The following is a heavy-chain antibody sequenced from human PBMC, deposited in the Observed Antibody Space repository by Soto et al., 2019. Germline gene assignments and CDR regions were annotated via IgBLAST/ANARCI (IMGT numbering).Heavy chain of an antibody. CDR3: AMAVTCGVDV. D-gene: IGHD3-10*01. Sequence: EVQLVESGGGLVQPGGSLILSGAASGFTFRLSSMSWVRQAPGKGLEWVSYISRSSTGIHYSDSVKGRCTISRDAVTNSMHLQLTSLRDGDTAVSYCAMAVTCGVDVWGQGTTVSISS. V-gene: IGHV3-48*02. J-gene: IGHJ6*01. CDR2: ISRSSTGI. CDR1: GFTFRLSS.